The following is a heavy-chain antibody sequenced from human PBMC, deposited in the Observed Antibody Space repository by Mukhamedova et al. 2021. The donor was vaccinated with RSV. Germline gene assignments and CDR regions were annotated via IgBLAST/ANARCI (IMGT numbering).Heavy chain of an antibody. Sequence: GSTNYAQKFQGRVTMTRDTSTSTVYMVIISLRSDDTAVYFCAREGYSSSWYKAFDIWGPGTMVTVSS. J-gene: IGHJ3*02. D-gene: IGHD6-13*01. CDR2: GST. CDR3: AREGYSSSWYKAFDI. V-gene: IGHV1-46*01.